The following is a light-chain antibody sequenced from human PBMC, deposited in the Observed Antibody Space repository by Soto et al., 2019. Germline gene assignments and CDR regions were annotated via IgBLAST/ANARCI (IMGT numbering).Light chain of an antibody. CDR1: SSDVGGYNY. V-gene: IGLV2-14*01. CDR2: DVS. CDR3: SSYTSSSTVV. Sequence: QSALTQPASVSGSPGQSITISCTGTSSDVGGYNYVSWYQQHPGKAPKLMIYDVSNRPSGVSNRFSGSKSGNTASLTISGLQAEDEADYYCSSYTSSSTVVFGGGTQPDRP. J-gene: IGLJ2*01.